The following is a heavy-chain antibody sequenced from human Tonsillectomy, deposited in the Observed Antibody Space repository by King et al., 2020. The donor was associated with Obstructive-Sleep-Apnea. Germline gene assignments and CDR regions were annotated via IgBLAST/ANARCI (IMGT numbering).Heavy chain of an antibody. V-gene: IGHV3-73*01. J-gene: IGHJ4*02. CDR3: TRQSGDSSSGPFDC. D-gene: IGHD6-6*01. CDR1: GFTFSGSA. Sequence: EVQLVESGGGLVQPGGSLKLSCAASGFTFSGSAMHWVRQASGKGLEWVGRLRSQANTYATAYAASVKGRFTISRDDSKNTAYLQMNSLKTEDTALYYCTRQSGDSSSGPFDCWGQGTLVTVSS. CDR2: LRSQANTYAT.